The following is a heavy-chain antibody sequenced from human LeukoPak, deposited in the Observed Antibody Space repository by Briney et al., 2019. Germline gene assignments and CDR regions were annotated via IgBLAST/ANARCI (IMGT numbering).Heavy chain of an antibody. CDR2: INPSGGST. Sequence: ASVKVSCKASGYTFTSYYMHWVRQAPGQGLEWTGIINPSGGSTSYAQKFQGRVTMTRDMSTSTVYMELSSLRSEDTAVYYCARANQDYYDSSGSKYYFDYWGQGTLVTVSS. V-gene: IGHV1-46*01. CDR3: ARANQDYYDSSGSKYYFDY. D-gene: IGHD3-22*01. CDR1: GYTFTSYY. J-gene: IGHJ4*02.